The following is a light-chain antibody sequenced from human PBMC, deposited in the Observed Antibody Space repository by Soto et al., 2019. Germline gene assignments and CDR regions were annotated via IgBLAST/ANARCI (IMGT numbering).Light chain of an antibody. V-gene: IGLV1-47*01. CDR3: AACDDSLSGRYV. Sequence: QSVLTQTPSASGTPGQRVTISCSGSSSNIGSNYVYWYQQLPGTAPKLLIHRYNQRPSGVPDRFSGSKSGNSGSMAISGLRSEDEADYYCAACDDSLSGRYVFGTGTKVTVL. CDR2: RYN. CDR1: SSNIGSNY. J-gene: IGLJ1*01.